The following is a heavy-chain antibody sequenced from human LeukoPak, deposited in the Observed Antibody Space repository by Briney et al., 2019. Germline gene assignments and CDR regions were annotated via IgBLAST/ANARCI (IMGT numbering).Heavy chain of an antibody. CDR3: AKDKSVSADYYFDY. J-gene: IGHJ4*02. D-gene: IGHD5/OR15-5a*01. CDR1: GYTFTGYY. Sequence: SCKASGYTFTGYYMHWVRQAPGKGLEWLTVISTDGNDKHYADSVKGRFTVSRDNSKNTLFLQMNNLRTEDTAVYYCAKDKSVSADYYFDYWGQGTLVTVSS. CDR2: ISTDGNDK. V-gene: IGHV3-30*04.